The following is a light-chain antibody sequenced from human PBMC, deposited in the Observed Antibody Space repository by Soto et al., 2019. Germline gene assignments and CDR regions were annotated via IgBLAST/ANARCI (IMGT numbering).Light chain of an antibody. CDR1: QGISSN. Sequence: IQLTQSPSSLSASGGDRVTITCRASQGISSNLAWYQQKPGRAPKLLIFGASTLQSGVPSRFSGSGSGTDFTLTISSLQPEDFATYFCQQLNSYPPWTFGQGTKVDIK. CDR3: QQLNSYPPWT. J-gene: IGKJ1*01. CDR2: GAS. V-gene: IGKV1-9*01.